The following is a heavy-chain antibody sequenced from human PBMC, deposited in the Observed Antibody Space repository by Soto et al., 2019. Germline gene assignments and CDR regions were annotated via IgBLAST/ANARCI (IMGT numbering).Heavy chain of an antibody. D-gene: IGHD2-15*01. V-gene: IGHV1-69*12. CDR1: GGTFSSYA. J-gene: IGHJ4*02. CDR2: IIPIFGTA. Sequence: QVQLVQSGAEVKKPGSSVKVSCKASGGTFSSYAISWVRQAPGQGLEWMGGIIPIFGTANYAQKFQGRVTITADESTSTAYMELSSVRSEDTAVYCCARSDGSGGSCNPTFDYWGQGTLGTVSS. CDR3: ARSDGSGGSCNPTFDY.